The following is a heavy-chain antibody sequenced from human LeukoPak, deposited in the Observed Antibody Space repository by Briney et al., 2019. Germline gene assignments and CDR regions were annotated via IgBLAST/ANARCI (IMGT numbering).Heavy chain of an antibody. Sequence: GESLKISCKGSGYSFTTYWIGWVRQMPGQGLEWMGIIYPSDSDTRYSPSFQGQVSISADKSISTAYLQWSSLKASDTAMYHCARAYSSGWTFDYWGQGTLVTVSS. V-gene: IGHV5-51*01. D-gene: IGHD6-19*01. CDR1: GYSFTTYW. J-gene: IGHJ4*02. CDR2: IYPSDSDT. CDR3: ARAYSSGWTFDY.